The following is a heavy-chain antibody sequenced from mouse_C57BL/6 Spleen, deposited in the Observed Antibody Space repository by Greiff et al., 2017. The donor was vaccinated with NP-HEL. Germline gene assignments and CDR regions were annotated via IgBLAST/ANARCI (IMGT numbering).Heavy chain of an antibody. CDR3: TTRGFAY. V-gene: IGHV14-4*01. CDR1: GFNIKDDY. Sequence: EVQLQESGAELVRPGASVKLSCKASGFNIKDDYMHWVKQRPEQGLEWIGWIDPENGDTEYASKFQGKATITADKSSNTAYLQLSSLTSEDTAVYYCTTRGFAYWGQGTLVTVSA. CDR2: IDPENGDT. J-gene: IGHJ3*01.